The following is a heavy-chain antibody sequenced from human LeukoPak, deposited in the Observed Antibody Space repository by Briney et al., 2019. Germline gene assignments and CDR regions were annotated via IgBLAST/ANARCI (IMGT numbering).Heavy chain of an antibody. Sequence: ASVKVSCKASGGTFSSYAISWVRQAPGQGLEWMGRIIPIFGTANYAQKFQGRVTITTDESTSTAYMELSSLRSEDTAVYYCAERGYSYGKYFDYWGQGTLVTVSS. CDR3: AERGYSYGKYFDY. V-gene: IGHV1-69*05. D-gene: IGHD5-18*01. J-gene: IGHJ4*02. CDR2: IIPIFGTA. CDR1: GGTFSSYA.